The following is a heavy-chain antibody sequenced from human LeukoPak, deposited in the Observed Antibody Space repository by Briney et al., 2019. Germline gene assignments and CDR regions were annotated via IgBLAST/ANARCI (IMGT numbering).Heavy chain of an antibody. V-gene: IGHV4-34*01. J-gene: IGHJ4*02. CDR3: ARGQFQRDY. CDR2: VNHSGRT. Sequence: SENLSLTCAVYGGSFSGYFWSWIRKPPGKGLEWIGEVNHSGRTNYNPSLKSRVTISVDPSKSQFSLNLRSVTAADTAVYYCARGQFQRDYWGQGTLIIVSS. CDR1: GGSFSGYF.